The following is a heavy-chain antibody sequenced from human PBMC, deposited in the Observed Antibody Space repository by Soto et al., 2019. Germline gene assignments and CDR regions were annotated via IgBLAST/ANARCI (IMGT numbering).Heavy chain of an antibody. CDR3: ARDGTTGTTNYNYAMDV. V-gene: IGHV3-48*03. CDR1: GFTLSSYH. J-gene: IGHJ6*02. CDR2: IHMSSSNI. Sequence: EVQLVESGGGLVQPGGSLRLSCVASGFTLSSYHMDWVRQAPGKGLELISYIHMSSSNIYYADSVKGRFTISRDNAKNSLYLQMDRLRAEDTAVYYCARDGTTGTTNYNYAMDVWGQGTTVTVSS. D-gene: IGHD4-17*01.